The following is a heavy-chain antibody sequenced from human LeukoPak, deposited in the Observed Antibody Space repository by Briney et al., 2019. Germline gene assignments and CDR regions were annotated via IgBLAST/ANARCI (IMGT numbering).Heavy chain of an antibody. CDR3: AREGIKIFGGWAPFDP. CDR1: GYTFTDNY. V-gene: IGHV1-2*02. D-gene: IGHD3-3*01. J-gene: IGHJ5*02. Sequence: ASVKVSCKASGYTFTDNYIHWVRQTPGQGLEWMGWINPLSGGPMYAQKFQGRVTMTRDTSLSTAYIELNGLKSDDTAIYYCAREGIKIFGGWAPFDPWGQGTLVTVS. CDR2: INPLSGGP.